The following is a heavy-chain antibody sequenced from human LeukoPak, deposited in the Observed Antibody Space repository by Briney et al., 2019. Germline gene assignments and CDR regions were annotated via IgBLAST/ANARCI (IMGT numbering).Heavy chain of an antibody. CDR2: ISGSGGST. Sequence: GGSLRLSCAASGFTFSIYAMSWVRQAPGKGLEWVSGISGSGGSTYYVDSVKGRFTISRDNSKNTLYLQMNSLRAEDTAVYFCAKARYSGYNYFWYFDYWGQGTLVTVSS. V-gene: IGHV3-23*01. CDR1: GFTFSIYA. D-gene: IGHD5-12*01. J-gene: IGHJ4*02. CDR3: AKARYSGYNYFWYFDY.